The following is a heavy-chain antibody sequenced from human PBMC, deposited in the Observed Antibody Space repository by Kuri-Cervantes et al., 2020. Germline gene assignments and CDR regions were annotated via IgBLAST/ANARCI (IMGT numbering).Heavy chain of an antibody. CDR2: FGAGGDT. D-gene: IGHD3-3*01. Sequence: GESLKISCAASGFTFSSYGMHWVRQVTGKGLEWVSGFGAGGDTYYSGSVKGRFTISRDNSKNTLYLQMNSLKTEDTAVYYCTTALYYDFWARVVHDYWGQGTLVTVSS. CDR1: GFTFSSYG. J-gene: IGHJ4*02. V-gene: IGHV3-13*01. CDR3: TTALYYDFWARVVHDY.